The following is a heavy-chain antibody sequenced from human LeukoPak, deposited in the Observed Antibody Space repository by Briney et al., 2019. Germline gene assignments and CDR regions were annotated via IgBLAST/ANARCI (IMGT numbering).Heavy chain of an antibody. J-gene: IGHJ4*02. D-gene: IGHD3-10*01. CDR2: IYYSGST. Sequence: SETLSLTCTVSGGSISRGDYYWSWIRQPPGKGLEWIWYIYYSGSTYYNPSLKSRVTISVDTFKNQFSLKLSSVTAADTAVYYCARDLGGYYGSGSYHYWGQGTLVTVSS. CDR3: ARDLGGYYGSGSYHY. V-gene: IGHV4-30-4*01. CDR1: GGSISRGDYY.